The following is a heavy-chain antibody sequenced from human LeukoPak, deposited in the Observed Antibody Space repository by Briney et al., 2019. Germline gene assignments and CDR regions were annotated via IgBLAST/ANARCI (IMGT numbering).Heavy chain of an antibody. Sequence: ASVKVSCKASGYTFIGYYMHWVRQAPGQGLEWMGWINPNSGGTNYAQKFQGWVTMTRDTSISTAYMELSRLRSEDTAVYYCARSTLPLRALMDVWGKGTTVTVSS. CDR2: INPNSGGT. V-gene: IGHV1-2*04. CDR3: ARSTLPLRALMDV. CDR1: GYTFIGYY. J-gene: IGHJ6*04.